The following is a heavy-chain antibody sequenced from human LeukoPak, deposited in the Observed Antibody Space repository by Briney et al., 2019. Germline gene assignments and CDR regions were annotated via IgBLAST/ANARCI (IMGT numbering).Heavy chain of an antibody. CDR2: ISGSGGST. D-gene: IGHD3-10*01. CDR1: GFTFSSYA. J-gene: IGHJ4*02. V-gene: IGHV3-23*01. CDR3: AKDWHYYGSGSFDY. Sequence: PGGSLRLSRAASGFTFSSYAMSWVRQAPGKGLEWVSAISGSGGSTYYADSVKGRFTISRDNSKNTLYLQMNSLRAEDTAVYYCAKDWHYYGSGSFDYWGQGTLVTVSS.